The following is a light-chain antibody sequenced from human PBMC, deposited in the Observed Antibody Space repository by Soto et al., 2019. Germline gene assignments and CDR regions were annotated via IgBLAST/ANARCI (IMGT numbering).Light chain of an antibody. CDR1: QSVSSY. J-gene: IGKJ1*01. Sequence: EIVLTQSPATLSLSPGERATLSCRASQSVSSYLAWYQQKPGQAPRLLIYDASNRATGIPARFGGSGSGTDFTLTISSLEPEDFAVYYCQQRNNWPRGTFGQGTKVEIK. CDR3: QQRNNWPRGT. V-gene: IGKV3-11*01. CDR2: DAS.